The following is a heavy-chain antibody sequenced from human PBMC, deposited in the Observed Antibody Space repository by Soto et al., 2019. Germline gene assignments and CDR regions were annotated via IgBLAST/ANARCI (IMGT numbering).Heavy chain of an antibody. J-gene: IGHJ4*02. CDR2: IYYSGST. Sequence: SETLSLTCTVSGGSISSGSYYWGWIRQPPGKGLEWIGTIYYSGSTYYNPSLKSRVTISVDTSKNQFSLKLSSVTAADTAVYYCARLYPTLDFDDWGQGTLVTVSS. CDR3: ARLYPTLDFDD. CDR1: GGSISSGSYY. V-gene: IGHV4-39*01.